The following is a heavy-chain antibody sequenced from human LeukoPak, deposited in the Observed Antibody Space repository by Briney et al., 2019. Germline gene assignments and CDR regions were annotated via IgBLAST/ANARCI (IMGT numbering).Heavy chain of an antibody. V-gene: IGHV3-33*01. CDR1: GFTFSSYG. CDR3: TTDRGGYDS. J-gene: IGHJ4*02. Sequence: PGRSLRLSCAASGFTFSSYGMHWVRQAPGKGLEWVAVIWYDGSNKYYADSVKGRFTISRDNSKNTLYLQMNSLKTEDTAVYYCTTDRGGYDSWGQGTLVTVSS. CDR2: IWYDGSNK. D-gene: IGHD5-12*01.